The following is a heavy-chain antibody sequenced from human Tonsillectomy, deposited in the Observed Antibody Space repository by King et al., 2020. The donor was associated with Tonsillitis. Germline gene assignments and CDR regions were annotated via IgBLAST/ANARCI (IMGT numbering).Heavy chain of an antibody. V-gene: IGHV4-59*08. CDR3: ARRDYSTSSLGAFDL. D-gene: IGHD6-6*01. Sequence: VQLQESGPGLVKPSETLSLTCTIPVASIDAHYLSWIRQPPGKGLEGFGYVHYGRGPYNPPLKSRVTISVDTPKLQFSLNLTSVTAADTAMYYCARRDYSTSSLGAFDLWGQGTMVTVSS. J-gene: IGHJ3*01. CDR2: VHYGRG. CDR1: VASIDAHY.